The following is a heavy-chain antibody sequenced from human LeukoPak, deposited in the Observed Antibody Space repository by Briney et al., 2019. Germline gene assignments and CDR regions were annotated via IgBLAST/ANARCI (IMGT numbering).Heavy chain of an antibody. CDR3: ARVLQQLADFDY. Sequence: ASVKVSCKASGYTFTNYGITWVRQAPGQGLEWMGWSSAYNANTNYAQKFQGRVTMTTDTSTSTAYMELRSLRFDDTAVYYCARVLQQLADFDYWGQGTLVTVSS. CDR2: SSAYNANT. CDR1: GYTFTNYG. J-gene: IGHJ4*02. V-gene: IGHV1-18*01. D-gene: IGHD6-13*01.